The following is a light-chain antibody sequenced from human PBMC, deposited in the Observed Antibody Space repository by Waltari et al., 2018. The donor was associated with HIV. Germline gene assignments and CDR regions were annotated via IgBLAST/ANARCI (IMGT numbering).Light chain of an antibody. J-gene: IGLJ1*01. CDR3: SSYAGSSMSYA. CDR1: SSDVGAFKY. V-gene: IGLV2-8*01. Sequence: QSALTQPPSASGSPGQSVTISCTAASSDVGAFKYVPWYQQHPGKAPKLLIYDVTKRPSGVPDRFSGSKSGNTASLTVSGLQAEDEAHYYCSSYAGSSMSYAFGTGTKVTVL. CDR2: DVT.